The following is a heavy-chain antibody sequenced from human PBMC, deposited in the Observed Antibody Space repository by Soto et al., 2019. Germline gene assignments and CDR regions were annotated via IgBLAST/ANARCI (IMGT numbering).Heavy chain of an antibody. CDR1: GFTFSSYS. J-gene: IGHJ6*02. Sequence: GGSLRLSCAASGFTFSSYSMNWVRQAPGKGLEWVSSISSSSSYIYYADSVKGRFTISRDNAKNSLYLQMNSLRAEDTAVYYCARAQDGGNYYYYYGMDVWAKGPRSPSP. D-gene: IGHD2-15*01. V-gene: IGHV3-21*01. CDR2: ISSSSSYI. CDR3: ARAQDGGNYYYYYGMDV.